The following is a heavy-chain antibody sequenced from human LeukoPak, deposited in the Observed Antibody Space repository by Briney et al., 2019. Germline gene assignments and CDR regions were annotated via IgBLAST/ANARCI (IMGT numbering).Heavy chain of an antibody. CDR2: IYHSGST. CDR1: GGSISSGGYY. D-gene: IGHD6-13*01. V-gene: IGHV4-30-2*05. Sequence: PSETLSLTCTVSGGSISSGGYYWSWIRQPPGKGLEWIGYIYHSGSTYYNPSLKSRVTISVDTSKNQFSLKLSSVTAADTAVYYCARIVPGIAAAGVISWYWFDPWGQGTLVTVSS. CDR3: ARIVPGIAAAGVISWYWFDP. J-gene: IGHJ5*02.